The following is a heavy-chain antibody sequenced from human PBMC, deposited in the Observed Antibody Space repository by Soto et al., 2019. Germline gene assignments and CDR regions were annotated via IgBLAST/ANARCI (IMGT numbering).Heavy chain of an antibody. V-gene: IGHV3-30-3*01. CDR2: ISYDGSNK. Sequence: GGSLRLSCAASGFTFSSYAMHWVRQAPGKGLEWVAVISYDGSNKYYADSVKGRFTISRDNSKNTLYLQMNSLRAEDTAVYYCASVTYSYGLPAGMDVWGQGTTVTVSS. CDR1: GFTFSSYA. CDR3: ASVTYSYGLPAGMDV. J-gene: IGHJ6*02. D-gene: IGHD5-18*01.